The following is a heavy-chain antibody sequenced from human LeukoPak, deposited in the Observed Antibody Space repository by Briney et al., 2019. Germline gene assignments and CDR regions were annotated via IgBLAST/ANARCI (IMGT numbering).Heavy chain of an antibody. CDR2: INSDGSST. J-gene: IGHJ4*02. V-gene: IGHV3-74*01. CDR1: GFTFTSYW. D-gene: IGHD6-19*01. Sequence: PGGSLRLSCAASGFTFTSYWMYWVRQAPGKGLVWVSRINSDGSSTIYADSVKGRFTISRDNAKNTLYLQMNSLRAEDTAVYYCARAADSSGWYDYFDYWGQGTLVTVSS. CDR3: ARAADSSGWYDYFDY.